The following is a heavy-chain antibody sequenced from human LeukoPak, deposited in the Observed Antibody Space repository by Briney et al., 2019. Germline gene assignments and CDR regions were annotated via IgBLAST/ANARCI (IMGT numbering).Heavy chain of an antibody. CDR3: ARISYDSSGYFDY. V-gene: IGHV3-74*01. J-gene: IGHJ4*02. D-gene: IGHD3-22*01. CDR1: GFTFRSSW. Sequence: GGSLRLSCAASGFTFRSSWMHWVRQAPGKGLVWVSRTTSDGTNTNYAGSVKGRFTISRDSAKNTLYLEMNSLGAEDTAVYYCARISYDSSGYFDYWGQGTLVTVSS. CDR2: TTSDGTNT.